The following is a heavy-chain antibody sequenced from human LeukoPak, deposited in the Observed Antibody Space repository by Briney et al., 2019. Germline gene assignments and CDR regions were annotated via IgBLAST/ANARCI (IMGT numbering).Heavy chain of an antibody. V-gene: IGHV4-39*07. CDR3: ARGRRMYYYGSGLNWFDP. CDR1: GGSVTSGIYH. D-gene: IGHD3-10*01. CDR2: VYFDGGT. Sequence: SETLSLTCSVSGGSVTSGIYHWGWIRQSPGKGLEWIGSVYFDGGTHYNPSLQSRVTISIDTSKNQFSLKLSSVTAADTAVYYCARGRRMYYYGSGLNWFDPWGQGTLVTVSS. J-gene: IGHJ5*02.